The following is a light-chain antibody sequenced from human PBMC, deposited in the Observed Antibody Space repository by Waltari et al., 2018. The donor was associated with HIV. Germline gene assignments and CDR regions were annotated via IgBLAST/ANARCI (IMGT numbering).Light chain of an antibody. CDR1: ETVTSF. V-gene: IGKV1-8*01. CDR3: HLSFS. J-gene: IGKJ5*01. CDR2: NTS. Sequence: ALRISQSPPVLSASIGDNVSFSCRASETVTSFFNWYRHIPGRAPELLISNTSRLHTGVSSRFRAAGSGTSFSLFLDAVQPEDSATYLCHLSFSFGRGTR.